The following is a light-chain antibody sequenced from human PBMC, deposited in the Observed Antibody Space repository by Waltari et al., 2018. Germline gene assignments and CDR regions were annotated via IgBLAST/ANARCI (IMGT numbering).Light chain of an antibody. CDR2: DAS. J-gene: IGKJ3*01. V-gene: IGKV1-33*01. CDR3: QQYDNLPVFT. Sequence: DIQMTQSPSPLSASVGDRDTITCQASQDISNYLNWYQQKPGKAPKLLIYDASNLETGVPSRFSGSGSGTDFTFTISSLQPEDIATYYCQQYDNLPVFTFGPGTKVDIK. CDR1: QDISNY.